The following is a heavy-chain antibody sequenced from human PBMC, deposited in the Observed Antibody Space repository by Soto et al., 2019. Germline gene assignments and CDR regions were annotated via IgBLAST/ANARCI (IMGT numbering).Heavy chain of an antibody. J-gene: IGHJ4*02. D-gene: IGHD6-13*01. CDR1: GGSISSGDYY. CDR2: IYYSGST. V-gene: IGHV4-30-4*01. Sequence: QVQLQESGPGLVKPSQTLSLTCTVSGGSISSGDYYWSWIRQPPGRGLEWIGSIYYSGSTYYNPAPNRRVTISVDTSKSQCSLKLNSVTAADTAVYCCASRHSSPYFDYWGQGTLVTVSS. CDR3: ASRHSSPYFDY.